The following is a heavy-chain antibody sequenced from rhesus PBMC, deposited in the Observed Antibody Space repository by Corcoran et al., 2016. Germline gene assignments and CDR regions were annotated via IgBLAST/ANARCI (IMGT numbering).Heavy chain of an antibody. Sequence: QVQLQESGPGLVKPSETLSLTCAVSGGSISSSNWWSWIRQPPGKGLEWIGYISGSSGSTYYNPSLKSRVTISTDTSKNQFSLKLSSETAADTAVYYCARGLEQPWGQGVLVTVSA. CDR2: ISGSSGST. J-gene: IGHJ4*01. V-gene: IGHV4-65*01. CDR3: ARGLEQP. D-gene: IGHD1-20*01. CDR1: GGSISSSNW.